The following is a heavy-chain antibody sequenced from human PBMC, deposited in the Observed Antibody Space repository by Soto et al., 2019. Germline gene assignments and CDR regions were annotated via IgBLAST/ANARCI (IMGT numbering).Heavy chain of an antibody. D-gene: IGHD3-10*01. CDR1: GFPFGITD. CDR2: IDGSGGAT. V-gene: IGHV3-23*01. J-gene: IGHJ5*02. Sequence: GGALRLSCSASGFPFGITDMSWVRQAPGKGLEWVSTIDGSGGATHYADSVKGRFTISRDNSKNTVFLQMSSLRADDTAVYYCAKNSGWFNTWGQGTLVTVSS. CDR3: AKNSGWFNT.